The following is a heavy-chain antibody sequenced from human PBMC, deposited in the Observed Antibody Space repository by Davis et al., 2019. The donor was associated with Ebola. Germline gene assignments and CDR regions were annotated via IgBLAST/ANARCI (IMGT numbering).Heavy chain of an antibody. V-gene: IGHV4-31*03. CDR1: DGSIGSSGFY. Sequence: SETLSLTCTVSDGSIGSSGFYWSWIRQHPGKGLEWIGFIYYSGSTNYNPSLKSRVTISVDTSKNQFSLKLSSVTAADTAVYYCARVAMYYYDSSGYYTAGNFDYWGQGTLVTVSS. CDR2: IYYSGST. D-gene: IGHD3-22*01. CDR3: ARVAMYYYDSSGYYTAGNFDY. J-gene: IGHJ4*02.